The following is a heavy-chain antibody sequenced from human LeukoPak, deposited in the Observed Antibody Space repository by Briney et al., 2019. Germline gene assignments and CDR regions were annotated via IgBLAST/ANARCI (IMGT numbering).Heavy chain of an antibody. CDR1: GYTFTSYY. CDR3: ARDAKRPGRYYYDSSGYSLPYYFDY. D-gene: IGHD3-22*01. Sequence: ASVKVSCKASGYTFTSYYMHWVRQAPGQGLEWMGIINPSGGSTSYAQKFQGRVTMTRDTSTSTVYMELSSLRSEDTAVYYCARDAKRPGRYYYDSSGYSLPYYFDYWGQGTLVTVSS. V-gene: IGHV1-46*01. J-gene: IGHJ4*02. CDR2: INPSGGST.